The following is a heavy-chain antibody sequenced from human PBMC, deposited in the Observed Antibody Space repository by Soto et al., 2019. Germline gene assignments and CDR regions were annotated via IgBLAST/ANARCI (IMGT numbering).Heavy chain of an antibody. Sequence: QVQLQETGPGLVKPSETLSLTCTVSGGSVSSGSYYWSWIRQPPGKGLEWIGYIYYSGSTNYNPSLKSRVTISVDTSKNQFSLKLSSVTAADTAVYYCARDSGYSNYMGWFDPWGQGTLVTVSS. CDR3: ARDSGYSNYMGWFDP. CDR2: IYYSGST. V-gene: IGHV4-61*01. J-gene: IGHJ5*02. D-gene: IGHD4-4*01. CDR1: GGSVSSGSYY.